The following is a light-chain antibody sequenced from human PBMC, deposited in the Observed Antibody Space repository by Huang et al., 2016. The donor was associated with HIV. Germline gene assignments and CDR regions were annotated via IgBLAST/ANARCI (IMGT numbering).Light chain of an antibody. J-gene: IGKJ1*01. Sequence: DIVMTQSPDSLAVSLGERATIDCKSSQSVLYSSNNKNYLAWYQQKSGQSPKLLIYWAATRESGVPDRFSGSGSGTECTLTISSLQAEDVAVYFCQQYYSIPWTFGQGTKVEVK. V-gene: IGKV4-1*01. CDR2: WAA. CDR3: QQYYSIPWT. CDR1: QSVLYSSNNKNY.